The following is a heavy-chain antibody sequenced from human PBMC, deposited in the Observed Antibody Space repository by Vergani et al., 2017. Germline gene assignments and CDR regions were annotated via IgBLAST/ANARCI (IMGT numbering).Heavy chain of an antibody. D-gene: IGHD2-2*02. CDR3: ASYHVPAAIIGGDYNWFDP. CDR1: GGSISSSSYY. V-gene: IGHV4-39*07. Sequence: QLQLQESGPGLVKPSETLSLTCTVSGGSISSSSYYWGWIRQPPGKGLEWIGYIYYSGSTYYNPSLKSRVTISVDTSKNQFSLKLSSVTAADTAVYYCASYHVPAAIIGGDYNWFDPWGQGTLVTVSS. J-gene: IGHJ5*02. CDR2: IYYSGST.